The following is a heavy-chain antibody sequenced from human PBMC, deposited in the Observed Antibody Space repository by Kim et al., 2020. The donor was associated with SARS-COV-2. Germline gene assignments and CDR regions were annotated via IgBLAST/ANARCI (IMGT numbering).Heavy chain of an antibody. CDR3: ARLGYFGSGSLLWFDS. D-gene: IGHD3-10*01. J-gene: IGHJ5*01. Sequence: SETLSLSCAVSGGSISSSSYYWGWIRQPPGKGLEWIGSIYYSGSTHFNPSLRSRVTISVDTSNNQFSLKMYSLTAADTAVYYCARLGYFGSGSLLWFDSWGQGTLVTVSS. CDR1: GGSISSSSYY. CDR2: IYYSGST. V-gene: IGHV4-39*01.